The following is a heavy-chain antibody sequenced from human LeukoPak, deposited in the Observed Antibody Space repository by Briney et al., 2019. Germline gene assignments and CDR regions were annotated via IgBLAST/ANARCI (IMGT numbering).Heavy chain of an antibody. J-gene: IGHJ5*02. Sequence: GASVKVSCKASGYTFTSYGISWVRQAPGQGLEWMGWINPNSGGTNYAQKFQGRVTMTRDTSISTAYMELSRLRSDDTAVYYCARGYSSGWYLTDWFDPWGQGTLVAVSS. CDR1: GYTFTSYG. CDR2: INPNSGGT. CDR3: ARGYSSGWYLTDWFDP. D-gene: IGHD6-19*01. V-gene: IGHV1-2*02.